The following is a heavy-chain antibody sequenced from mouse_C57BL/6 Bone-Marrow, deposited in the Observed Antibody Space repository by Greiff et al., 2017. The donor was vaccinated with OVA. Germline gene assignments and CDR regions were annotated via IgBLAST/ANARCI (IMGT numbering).Heavy chain of an antibody. V-gene: IGHV1-39*01. Sequence: EVKLMESGPELVKPGASVKISCKASGYSFTDYNMNWVKQSNGKSLEWIGVINPNYGTTSYNQKFKGKATLTVDQSSSTAYMQLNSLTSEDSAVYYCAKGAGNYVDWYFDVWGTGTTVTVSS. D-gene: IGHD2-1*01. CDR3: AKGAGNYVDWYFDV. CDR2: INPNYGTT. J-gene: IGHJ1*03. CDR1: GYSFTDYN.